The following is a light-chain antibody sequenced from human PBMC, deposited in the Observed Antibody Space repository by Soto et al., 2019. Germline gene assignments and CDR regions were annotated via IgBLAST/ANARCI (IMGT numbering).Light chain of an antibody. CDR2: EVT. CDR3: SSYTTSGTGV. V-gene: IGLV2-14*01. Sequence: QSVLTQPASVSGSPGQSVTISCTGSSSDVGRYNFVSWYQHHPGKAPQLMIYEVTNRPSGVSTRFSGSKSGNTASLTISGLQAEDEADFYCSSYTTSGTGVFGGGTKVTVL. J-gene: IGLJ3*02. CDR1: SSDVGRYNF.